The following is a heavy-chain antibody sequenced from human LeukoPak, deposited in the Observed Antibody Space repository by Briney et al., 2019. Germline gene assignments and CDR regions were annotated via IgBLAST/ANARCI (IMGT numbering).Heavy chain of an antibody. V-gene: IGHV3-30*18. CDR1: GFTFSSYG. D-gene: IGHD5-18*01. CDR3: AKVIAPWIQLWLIDY. CDR2: ISYDGSNK. J-gene: IGHJ4*02. Sequence: GRSLRLSCAASGFTFSSYGMHWVRQAPGKGLEWVAVISYDGSNKYYADSVKGRLTISRDNSKNTLYLQMNSLRAEDTAVYYCAKVIAPWIQLWLIDYWGQGTLVTVSS.